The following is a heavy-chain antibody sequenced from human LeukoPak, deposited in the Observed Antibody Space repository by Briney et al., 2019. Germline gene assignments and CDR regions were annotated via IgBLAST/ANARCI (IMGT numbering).Heavy chain of an antibody. Sequence: SETLALTCTVDGGSIRSHYWSWIRQPPGKGLEWIGYIYYSGSTNYNPSLKSRVTISADTSKNQFSLNLSSVTAADTAVYYCARLGYPDYWGQGTLVTVSS. D-gene: IGHD5-18*01. CDR1: GGSIRSHY. V-gene: IGHV4-59*11. CDR2: IYYSGST. CDR3: ARLGYPDY. J-gene: IGHJ4*02.